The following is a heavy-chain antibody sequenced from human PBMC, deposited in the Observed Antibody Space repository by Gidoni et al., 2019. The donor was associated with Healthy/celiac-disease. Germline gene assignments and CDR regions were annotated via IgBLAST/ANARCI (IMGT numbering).Heavy chain of an antibody. CDR2: INPNSGGT. CDR1: GYTFTGYY. Sequence: QVQLVQSGAEVTKPGASVKVSCKASGYTFTGYYMHWVRQAPGQGLEWMGWINPNSGGTNYAQKFQGWVTMTRDTSISTAYMELSRLRSDDTAVYYCARGSDCSSTSCYGFDPWGQGTLVTVSS. V-gene: IGHV1-2*04. D-gene: IGHD2-2*01. CDR3: ARGSDCSSTSCYGFDP. J-gene: IGHJ5*02.